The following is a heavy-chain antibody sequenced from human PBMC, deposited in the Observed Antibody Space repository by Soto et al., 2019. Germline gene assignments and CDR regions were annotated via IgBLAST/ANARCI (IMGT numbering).Heavy chain of an antibody. CDR3: TRVSVVGVISLFH. CDR2: VRSKAYGGAA. Sequence: KPGGSLRLSCTASGFTFSDHAVSWFRQAPGKGLEWVGFVRSKAYGGAAEYAASVKGRFTVSRDDSKSIAYLQMNSLKIEDTAMYFCTRVSVVGVISLFHWGQGTLVTVPS. J-gene: IGHJ4*02. V-gene: IGHV3-49*05. D-gene: IGHD3-10*01. CDR1: GFTFSDHA.